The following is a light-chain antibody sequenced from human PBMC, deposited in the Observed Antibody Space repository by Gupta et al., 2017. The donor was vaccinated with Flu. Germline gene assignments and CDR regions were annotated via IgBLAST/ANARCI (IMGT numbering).Light chain of an antibody. CDR2: PAS. Sequence: GDRVTITCRASQIISDCINWYQQKPGKAPKLLIHPASNLHSGVPSTFSGSGSATDFTLTISSLQLEDFATYYCQQTYSIPHTFGQGTKLEI. V-gene: IGKV1-39*01. J-gene: IGKJ2*01. CDR1: QIISDC. CDR3: QQTYSIPHT.